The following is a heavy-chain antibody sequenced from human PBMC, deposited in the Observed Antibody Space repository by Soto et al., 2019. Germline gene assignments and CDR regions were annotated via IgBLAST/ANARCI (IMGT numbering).Heavy chain of an antibody. D-gene: IGHD1-26*01. CDR2: ISACNGNT. J-gene: IGHJ2*01. CDR1: GYTFTSYG. V-gene: IGHV1-18*01. Sequence: ASVKVSCKASGYTFTSYGISWVRQAPGQRLEWMGWISACNGNTKYAQKFQGRVTITRDTSASTAYMELSSLRSEETAVYYCARGGSLYWYFDLWGRGTLVTVSS. CDR3: ARGGSLYWYFDL.